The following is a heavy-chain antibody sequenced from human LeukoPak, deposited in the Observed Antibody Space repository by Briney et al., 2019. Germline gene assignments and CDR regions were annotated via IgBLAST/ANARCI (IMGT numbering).Heavy chain of an antibody. V-gene: IGHV5-51*01. D-gene: IGHD6-19*01. CDR3: ARGRYSSGWYWFDP. J-gene: IGHJ5*02. CDR1: GYNFSNNW. CDR2: IYPGDSDT. Sequence: GESLKISCQGSGYNFSNNWIGWVRQMPGKGLEWMGIIYPGDSDTRYSPSFKGQVTISADKSISTAYLQWDSLKASDTAMYYCARGRYSSGWYWFDPGGREPWSPSPQ.